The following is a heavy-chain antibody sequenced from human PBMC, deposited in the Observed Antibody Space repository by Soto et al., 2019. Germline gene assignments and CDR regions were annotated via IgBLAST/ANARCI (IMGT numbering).Heavy chain of an antibody. CDR2: ISYDGSNK. Sequence: GGSLRLSCAASGFSFSNSGTHWVRQAPGKGLEWVAFISYDGSNKYYADSVKGRFTISRDNSKNTLYLQMNSLRAEDTAVYYCAKDRGKIYFDYWGQGTLVTVSS. CDR1: GFSFSNSG. J-gene: IGHJ4*02. CDR3: AKDRGKIYFDY. V-gene: IGHV3-30*18.